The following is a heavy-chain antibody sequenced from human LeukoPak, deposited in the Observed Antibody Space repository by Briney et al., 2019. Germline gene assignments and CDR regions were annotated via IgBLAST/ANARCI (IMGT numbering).Heavy chain of an antibody. CDR1: GYTFTSYG. V-gene: IGHV1-18*01. CDR3: ARDAFRIVGATTPDY. Sequence: ASVKVSFKASGYTFTSYGISWVRQAPGQGLEWMGWISAYNGNTNYAQKLQGRVTMTTDTSTSTAYMELRSLRSDDTAVYYCARDAFRIVGATTPDYWGQGTLVTVSS. CDR2: ISAYNGNT. J-gene: IGHJ4*02. D-gene: IGHD1-26*01.